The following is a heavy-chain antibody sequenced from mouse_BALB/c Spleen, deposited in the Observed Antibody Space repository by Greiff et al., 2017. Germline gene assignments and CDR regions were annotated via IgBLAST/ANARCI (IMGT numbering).Heavy chain of an antibody. D-gene: IGHD1-2*01. Sequence: VQLKESGAELVKPGASVKLSCTASGFNIKDTYMHWVKQRPEQGLEWIGRIDPANGNTKYDPKFQGKATITADTSSNTAYLQLSSLTSEDTAVYYCAREELLRLAYWGQGTPVTVSA. CDR1: GFNIKDTY. CDR3: AREELLRLAY. V-gene: IGHV14-3*02. CDR2: IDPANGNT. J-gene: IGHJ3*01.